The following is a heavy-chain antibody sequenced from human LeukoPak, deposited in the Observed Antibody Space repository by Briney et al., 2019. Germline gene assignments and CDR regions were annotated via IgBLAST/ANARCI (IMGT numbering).Heavy chain of an antibody. CDR2: IRYDGSNK. J-gene: IGHJ4*02. D-gene: IGHD3-10*01. Sequence: GGSLRLSCAASGFTFSSYGMHWVRQAPGKGLEWVAFIRYDGSNKYYADSVKGRFTISRDNAKNTLYLQMNSLRAEDTAVYYCPNDLGYGSRSLGDWGQGTLVTVCS. CDR1: GFTFSSYG. CDR3: PNDLGYGSRSLGD. V-gene: IGHV3-30*02.